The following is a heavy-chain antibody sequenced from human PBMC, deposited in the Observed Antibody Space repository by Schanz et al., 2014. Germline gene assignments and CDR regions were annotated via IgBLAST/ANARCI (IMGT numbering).Heavy chain of an antibody. CDR2: INVGNGNM. CDR1: GYPFTSDD. V-gene: IGHV1-3*01. D-gene: IGHD2-2*01. CDR3: ARGTMPGTFDI. J-gene: IGHJ3*02. Sequence: QVQLVQSGPEVKKPGASVKVSCRASGYPFTSDDITWVRQAPGQGLEWMGWINVGNGNMKYSQKFQGRVTITRDTSASTAYMELTSLRSEDTALYYCARGTMPGTFDIWGQGTMVTVSS.